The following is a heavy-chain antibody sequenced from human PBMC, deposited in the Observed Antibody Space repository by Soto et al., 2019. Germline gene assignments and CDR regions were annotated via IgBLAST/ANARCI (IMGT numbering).Heavy chain of an antibody. V-gene: IGHV1-69*01. J-gene: IGHJ6*01. CDR1: GGTFGSYT. CDR3: ARGLGVLGHCSRTSCPRRDYDYYRMDV. D-gene: IGHD2-2*01. CDR2: IIPIFGTT. Sequence: QEQLVQSGAEVKKPGSSVKISCKASGGTFGSYTINWVRQAPGRGLEWVGGIIPIFGTTNYAQKFQGRVTITADESTGTAYMEIISLRSEDTAMYYCARGLGVLGHCSRTSCPRRDYDYYRMDVW.